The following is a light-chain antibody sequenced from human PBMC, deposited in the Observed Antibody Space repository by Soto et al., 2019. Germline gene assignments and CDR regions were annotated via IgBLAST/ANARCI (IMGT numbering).Light chain of an antibody. Sequence: EIVLTQSPGTLSLSPGEGATLSCRASQSVTGSYLAWYQQKPGQAPRLLIYGASSRATGIPDRFSGSESGTDFTLTISRLEPEDFAVYYCQQYSSSPRTFGQGTKVEI. J-gene: IGKJ1*01. CDR1: QSVTGSY. V-gene: IGKV3-20*01. CDR3: QQYSSSPRT. CDR2: GAS.